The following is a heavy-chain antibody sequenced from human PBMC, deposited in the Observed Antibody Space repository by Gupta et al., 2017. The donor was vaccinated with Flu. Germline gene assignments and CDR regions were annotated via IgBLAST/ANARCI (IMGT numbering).Heavy chain of an antibody. CDR1: VFTFRSYG. CDR3: SRDWRGEDY. J-gene: IGHJ4*02. D-gene: IGHD2-21*01. V-gene: IGHV3-33*01. Sequence: QVQLVESGGGVVQPGRSLRLSCAASVFTFRSYGMHWVRQAPGKGLEWVAVIWYDGSNKYYADSVKGRFTISRDNSKNTVDLQMDNLRAEDTAVYYCSRDWRGEDYWGQGTLVTVSS. CDR2: IWYDGSNK.